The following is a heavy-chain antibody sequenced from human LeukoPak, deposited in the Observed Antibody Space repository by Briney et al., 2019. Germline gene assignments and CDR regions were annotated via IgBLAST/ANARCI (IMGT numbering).Heavy chain of an antibody. V-gene: IGHV3-23*01. J-gene: IGHJ4*02. D-gene: IGHD3-22*01. CDR1: GFTFSSYA. CDR2: ISGSGGST. Sequence: GGSLRLSCAASGFTFSSYAMSWVRQAPGKGLEWVSAISGSGGSTYYADSVKGRFTISRDNSKNTLYLQMNSLRAEDTAVYYCAKSLFMIGDQDIDYWGQGTLVTVSS. CDR3: AKSLFMIGDQDIDY.